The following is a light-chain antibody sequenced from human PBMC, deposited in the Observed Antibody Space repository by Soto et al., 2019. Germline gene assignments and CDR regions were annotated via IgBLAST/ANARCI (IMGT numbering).Light chain of an antibody. Sequence: DIQMTQSPSSLSASVGDRVTITCRASQNIGRYLNWYRQKPGKAPELLIYAASYLQRGVPSRFRGSGSGTEFTLTISSLQPDDFATYYCQQYSTYWTFGQGTKVDIK. J-gene: IGKJ1*01. CDR3: QQYSTYWT. CDR2: AAS. V-gene: IGKV1-39*01. CDR1: QNIGRY.